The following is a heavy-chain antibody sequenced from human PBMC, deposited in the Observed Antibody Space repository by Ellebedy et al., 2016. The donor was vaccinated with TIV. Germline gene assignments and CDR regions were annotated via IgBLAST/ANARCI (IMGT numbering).Heavy chain of an antibody. J-gene: IGHJ6*02. D-gene: IGHD6-19*01. CDR1: GYTFTSYG. CDR2: ISAYNGNT. CDR3: ARAVAGPLRLRYYGMDV. V-gene: IGHV1-18*04. Sequence: AASVKVSCKASGYTFTSYGISWVRQAPGQGLEWMGWISAYNGNTNYAQKLQGRVTMTTDTSTSTAYMELRSLRSDDTAVYYCARAVAGPLRLRYYGMDVWGQGTTVTVSS.